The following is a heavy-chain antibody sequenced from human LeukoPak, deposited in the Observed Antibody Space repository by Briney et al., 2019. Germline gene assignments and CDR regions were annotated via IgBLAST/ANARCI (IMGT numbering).Heavy chain of an antibody. CDR3: AREGGRNWNPRNWFDP. V-gene: IGHV3-64*01. Sequence: GGSLRLSCVASGFTFSSYAMHWVRQTPGKGLEYVSGINSNGGSTHYANSVKGRFTISRDNSKHTLYLQMGSLRAEDTAVYYCAREGGRNWNPRNWFDPWGQGTLVTVSS. J-gene: IGHJ5*02. CDR1: GFTFSSYA. D-gene: IGHD1-20*01. CDR2: INSNGGST.